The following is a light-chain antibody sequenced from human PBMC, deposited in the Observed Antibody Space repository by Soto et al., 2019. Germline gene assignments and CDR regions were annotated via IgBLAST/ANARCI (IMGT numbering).Light chain of an antibody. Sequence: EIVLTQSPGTLSLSPGERATLSCRASQSVSSSFLAWYQQKPGQAPRLLIYGAFNRATGIPDRFSGSGSGTDFTLTISRLEPEDFAVYYCQLYGISPQFGQGTRLEIK. V-gene: IGKV3-20*01. CDR3: QLYGISPQ. J-gene: IGKJ5*01. CDR2: GAF. CDR1: QSVSSSF.